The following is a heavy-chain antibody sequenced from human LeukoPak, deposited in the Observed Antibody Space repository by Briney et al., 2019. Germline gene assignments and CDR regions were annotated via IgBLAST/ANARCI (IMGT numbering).Heavy chain of an antibody. Sequence: PSETLSLTCTVSGGSINSYYWSWIRQPPGKGLEWIGYFYYSGNTNYNPSLRSRVTISVDTSKNQFSLKLSSVTAADTAVYYCARGPYYYGPDYWGQGTLVTVSS. V-gene: IGHV4-59*01. D-gene: IGHD3-10*01. CDR3: ARGPYYYGPDY. J-gene: IGHJ4*02. CDR1: GGSINSYY. CDR2: FYYSGNT.